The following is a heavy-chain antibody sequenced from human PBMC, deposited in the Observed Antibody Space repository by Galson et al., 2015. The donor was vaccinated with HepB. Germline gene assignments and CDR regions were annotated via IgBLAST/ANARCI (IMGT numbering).Heavy chain of an antibody. CDR1: GFTFSSYT. Sequence: SLRLSCAASGFTFSSYTMNWVRQAPGKGLEWVSSISSSSSFIFYADSVKGRFTISRGNAKNSLYLQMNSLRAEDTAVYFCANSLRGGIAVAGDAFDFWGQGTMVTVSS. CDR3: ANSLRGGIAVAGDAFDF. J-gene: IGHJ3*01. D-gene: IGHD6-19*01. V-gene: IGHV3-21*01. CDR2: ISSSSSFI.